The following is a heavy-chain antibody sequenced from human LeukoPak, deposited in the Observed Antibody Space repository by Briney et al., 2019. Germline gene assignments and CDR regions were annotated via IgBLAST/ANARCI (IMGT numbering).Heavy chain of an antibody. CDR3: AQTFRICSSTSCSKPLDY. CDR1: GGTFSSYT. V-gene: IGHV1-69*02. CDR2: IIPILGIA. D-gene: IGHD2-2*01. Sequence: SVKVSCKASGGTFSSYTISWVRQAPGQGLERMGRIIPILGIANYAQKFQGRVTITADKSTSTAYMELSSLRSEDTAVYYCAQTFRICSSTSCSKPLDYWGQGTLVTVSS. J-gene: IGHJ4*02.